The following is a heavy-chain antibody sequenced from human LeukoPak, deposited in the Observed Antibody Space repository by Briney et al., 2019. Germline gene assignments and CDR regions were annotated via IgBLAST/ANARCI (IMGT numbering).Heavy chain of an antibody. D-gene: IGHD3-10*01. V-gene: IGHV3-48*03. CDR2: ISSSGSTI. CDR3: ARDPYYYGSGIWGYFDY. Sequence: GGSLRLSCAASGFTFSSYEMNWVRQAPGKGLEWVSYISSSGSTIYYADSVKGRFTISRDNSKNTLDVQMNSLRAEDTAVYYCARDPYYYGSGIWGYFDYWGQGTLVTVSS. CDR1: GFTFSSYE. J-gene: IGHJ4*02.